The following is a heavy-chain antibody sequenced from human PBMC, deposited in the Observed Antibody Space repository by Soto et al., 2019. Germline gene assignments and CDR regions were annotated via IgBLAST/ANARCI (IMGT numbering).Heavy chain of an antibody. CDR3: ARDLAKRGYFDY. J-gene: IGHJ4*02. CDR2: IIPIFGTA. V-gene: IGHV1-69*13. CDR1: GGTFSSYA. D-gene: IGHD3-16*01. Sequence: SVKVSCKASGGTFSSYAISWVRQAPGQGLEWMGGIIPIFGTANYAQKFQGRVTITADESTSTAYMELSRLRSEDTAVYYCARDLAKRGYFDYWGQGTLVTFSS.